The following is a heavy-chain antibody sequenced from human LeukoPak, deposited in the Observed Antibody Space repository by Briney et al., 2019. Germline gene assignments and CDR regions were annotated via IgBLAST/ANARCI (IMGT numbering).Heavy chain of an antibody. CDR1: GFTFGSYG. CDR2: ISFDGRNK. D-gene: IGHD4-17*01. CDR3: VKDGHSVTIFDY. J-gene: IGHJ4*02. V-gene: IGHV3-30*18. Sequence: AGGSLRLSCAAPGFTFGSYGMHWVRQAPGKGLEWVAVISFDGRNKYFGDSVKGRFSISRDNSKNTLSLQMNSLRPEDTAVYYCVKDGHSVTIFDYWGRGTLVTVSS.